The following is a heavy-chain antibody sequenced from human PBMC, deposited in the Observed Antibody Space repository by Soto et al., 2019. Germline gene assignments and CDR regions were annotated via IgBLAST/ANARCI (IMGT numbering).Heavy chain of an antibody. Sequence: GESLKISCKGSGYSFTSYWIGWVRQMPGKGLEWMGIIYPGDSDTRYSPSFQGQVTISADKSISTAYLQWGSLKASDTAMYYCARHGPNYCGGDCYPYNRHPPYYYYGMDVWGQGTTVTVSS. V-gene: IGHV5-51*01. CDR2: IYPGDSDT. CDR3: ARHGPNYCGGDCYPYNRHPPYYYYGMDV. CDR1: GYSFTSYW. D-gene: IGHD2-21*02. J-gene: IGHJ6*02.